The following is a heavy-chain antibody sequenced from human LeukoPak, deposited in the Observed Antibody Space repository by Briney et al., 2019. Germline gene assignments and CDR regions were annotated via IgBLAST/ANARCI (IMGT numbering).Heavy chain of an antibody. Sequence: HGASVKVSCKASGYTFTTYSINWVRQAPGQGLEWMGIIDPSGGSTTYAQKFQGRVTMTRDTSTSTVHMELSSLRSEDTAVYYCARVDGSPDYWGQGTLVTVSS. J-gene: IGHJ4*02. D-gene: IGHD3-22*01. CDR3: ARVDGSPDY. CDR1: GYTFTTYS. V-gene: IGHV1-46*01. CDR2: IDPSGGST.